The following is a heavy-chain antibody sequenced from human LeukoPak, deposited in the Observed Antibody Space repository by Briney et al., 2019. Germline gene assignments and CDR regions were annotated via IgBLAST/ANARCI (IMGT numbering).Heavy chain of an antibody. CDR3: ARPSAYGRNWFDP. V-gene: IGHV3-23*01. Sequence: GGSLRLSCAASGFTFSSYGMTWVRQAPGKGLEWVSTISDSGDSAYYADSVRGRFTISRDNSKNTLYLQMNSLRAEDTAVYYCARPSAYGRNWFDPWGQGTLVTVSS. D-gene: IGHD4-17*01. CDR2: ISDSGDSA. CDR1: GFTFSSYG. J-gene: IGHJ5*02.